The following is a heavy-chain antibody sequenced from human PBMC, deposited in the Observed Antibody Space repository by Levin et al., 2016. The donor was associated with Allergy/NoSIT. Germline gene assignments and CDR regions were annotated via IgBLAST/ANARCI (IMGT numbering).Heavy chain of an antibody. V-gene: IGHV3-30*04. CDR3: ARASGYCSGGYCYGDYNYGMDV. CDR2: ISHDGSYK. J-gene: IGHJ6*02. Sequence: GGSLRLSCAASGFTFRSFAMHWVRQAPGEGLEWVAVISHDGSYKYYADSVKGRFTISRDNSKNTLSLQMNSLRPEDTAVFYCARASGYCSGGYCYGDYNYGMDVWGQGTTVTVSS. CDR1: GFTFRSFA. D-gene: IGHD2-15*01.